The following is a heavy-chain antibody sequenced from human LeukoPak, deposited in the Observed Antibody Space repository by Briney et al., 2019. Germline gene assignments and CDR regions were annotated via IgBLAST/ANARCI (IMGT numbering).Heavy chain of an antibody. CDR3: AREMVYATRYYYYGMDV. CDR2: ISYDGSNK. CDR1: GFTFSSYA. D-gene: IGHD2-8*01. V-gene: IGHV3-30-3*01. J-gene: IGHJ6*02. Sequence: PGGSLRLSCAASGFTFSSYAMHWVRQAPGKGLEWVAVISYDGSNKYYADSVKGRFTISRDNSKNTLYLQMNSLRAEDTAVYYCAREMVYATRYYYYGMDVWRQGTTVTVSS.